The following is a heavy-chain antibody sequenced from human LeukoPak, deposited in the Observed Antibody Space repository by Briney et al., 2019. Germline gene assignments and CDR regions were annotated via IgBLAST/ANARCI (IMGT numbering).Heavy chain of an antibody. V-gene: IGHV4-39*01. CDR3: ARHSLNNYGCYY. Sequence: SETLSLTCTVSGGSISSSSYSWTWIRQPPGKGLEWIGSIHYDGNTYYKPSLKSRVTISVDTSKIQFSLRLSSATAADMATYYCARHSLNNYGCYYWGQGTLVTVSS. D-gene: IGHD5-24*01. CDR1: GGSISSSSYS. CDR2: IHYDGNT. J-gene: IGHJ4*02.